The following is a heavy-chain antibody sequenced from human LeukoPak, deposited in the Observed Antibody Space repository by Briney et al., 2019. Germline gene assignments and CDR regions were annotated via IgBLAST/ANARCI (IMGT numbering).Heavy chain of an antibody. V-gene: IGHV4-39*01. CDR1: GGSISSSSYY. J-gene: IGHJ4*02. D-gene: IGHD1-14*01. CDR3: ASLHTPGYFDY. CDR2: IYYSGST. Sequence: SETLSLTCTVSGGSISSSSYYWGWIRQPPGKGLEWIGTIYYSGSTYYHPSLKSRLTISVDTSKNQFSLKLSSVTAADTAVYYCASLHTPGYFDYWGQGTLVTVSS.